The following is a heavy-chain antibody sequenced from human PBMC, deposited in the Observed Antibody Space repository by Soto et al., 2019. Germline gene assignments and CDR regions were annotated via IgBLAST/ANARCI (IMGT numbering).Heavy chain of an antibody. CDR1: GGSISSYY. V-gene: IGHV4-34*01. CDR2: INHSGST. J-gene: IGHJ3*02. Sequence: SETLSLTCTVSGGSISSYYWSWIRQPAGKGLEWIGEINHSGSTNYNPSLKSRVTISVDTSKNQFSLKLSSVTAADTAVYYCARISVVVVPAARAAFDIWGQGTMVTVSS. CDR3: ARISVVVVPAARAAFDI. D-gene: IGHD2-2*01.